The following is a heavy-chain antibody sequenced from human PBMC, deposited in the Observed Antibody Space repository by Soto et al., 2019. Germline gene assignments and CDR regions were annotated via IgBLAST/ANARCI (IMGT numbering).Heavy chain of an antibody. J-gene: IGHJ6*02. CDR2: VIPVFRTA. CDR3: ARSRFVVGVTEDYYGMDV. Sequence: QVQLVQSGAEVKKPGSSVKVSCKSSGGTFSNSPISWVRQAPGQGLEWVGGVIPVFRTANYAQKFQGRVTISADEPTNTAYMELSSLRSGDTAVYYCARSRFVVGVTEDYYGMDVWGQGTTVTVSS. V-gene: IGHV1-69*12. D-gene: IGHD2-8*01. CDR1: GGTFSNSP.